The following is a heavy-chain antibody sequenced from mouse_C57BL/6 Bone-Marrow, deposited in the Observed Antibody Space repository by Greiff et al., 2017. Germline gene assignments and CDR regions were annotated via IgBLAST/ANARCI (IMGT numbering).Heavy chain of an antibody. CDR2: IYPRRGNT. CDR3: ARWGVVATLYYFDY. Sequence: QVQLQQSGAELARPGASVKLSCKASGYTFTSYGISWVKQRTGQGLEWIGEIYPRRGNTYYTEKFKGKATLTADKASSAAYMALSSLTSEDSAVYVCARWGVVATLYYFDYWGQGTTLTVSS. V-gene: IGHV1-81*01. J-gene: IGHJ2*01. CDR1: GYTFTSYG. D-gene: IGHD1-1*01.